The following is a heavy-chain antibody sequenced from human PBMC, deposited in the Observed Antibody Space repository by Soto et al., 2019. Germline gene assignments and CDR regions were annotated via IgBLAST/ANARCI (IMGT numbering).Heavy chain of an antibody. Sequence: GESLKISCEASGYMFPIYHISWVRQMPGKGLEWVGKIDPSDSRTMYRPSSRARITISVDKSINTAYLEWGRLKASDTAMYYCARHDSNGAFDFWGQGTQVTVSS. CDR2: IDPSDSRT. J-gene: IGHJ4*02. V-gene: IGHV5-10-1*01. CDR3: ARHDSNGAFDF. D-gene: IGHD2-8*01. CDR1: GYMFPIYH.